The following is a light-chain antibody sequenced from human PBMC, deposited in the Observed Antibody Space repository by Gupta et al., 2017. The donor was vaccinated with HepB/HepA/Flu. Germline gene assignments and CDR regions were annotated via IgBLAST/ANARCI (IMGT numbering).Light chain of an antibody. CDR2: DVS. CDR3: SSYTSSSTLDVV. J-gene: IGLJ2*01. V-gene: IGLV2-14*01. CDR1: SSDVGGYNY. Sequence: QSALTQPASVSAPPGQSITISCTGTSSDVGGYNYVSWYQQHPGKAPKLMIYDVSNRPSGVSNRFSGSKSGNTASLTISGLQAEDEADYYCSSYTSSSTLDVVFGGGTKLTVL.